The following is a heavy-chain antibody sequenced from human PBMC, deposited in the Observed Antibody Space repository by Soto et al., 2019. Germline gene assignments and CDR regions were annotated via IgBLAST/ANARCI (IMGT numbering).Heavy chain of an antibody. CDR3: ARDQRLWSEGYFDY. CDR2: ISYDGSNK. J-gene: IGHJ4*02. CDR1: GFTFSSYA. D-gene: IGHD5-18*01. V-gene: IGHV3-30-3*01. Sequence: QVQLVESGGGVVQPGRSLRLSCAASGFTFSSYAMHWVRQAPGKGLEWVAVISYDGSNKYYADSVKGRFTISRDNSKNTLYLQMNSLRAEDTAVYYCARDQRLWSEGYFDYWGQGTLVTVSS.